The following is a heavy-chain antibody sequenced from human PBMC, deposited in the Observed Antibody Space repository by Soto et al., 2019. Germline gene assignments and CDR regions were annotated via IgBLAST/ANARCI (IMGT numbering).Heavy chain of an antibody. D-gene: IGHD6-19*01. CDR3: ARVRSGQWLEYYFDY. J-gene: IGHJ4*02. CDR1: GGSISSGGYY. CDR2: IYYSGST. V-gene: IGHV4-31*03. Sequence: SETLSLTCTVSGGSISSGGYYWSWIRQHPGKGLEWIGYIYYSGSTYYNPSLKSRVTISVDTSKNQFSLKLSSVTAADTAVYYCARVRSGQWLEYYFDYWGQGTLVTVSS.